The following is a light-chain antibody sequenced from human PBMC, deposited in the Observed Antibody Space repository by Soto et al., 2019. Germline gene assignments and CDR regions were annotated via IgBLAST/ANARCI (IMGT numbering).Light chain of an antibody. J-gene: IGKJ1*01. CDR3: QQYNNWPKM. CDR1: QSVSNHY. Sequence: EIVLTQSTGTLSLSTGERATLSCRASQSVSNHYLAWYQQKPGQAPRLLIYGASNRATGIPDRFSGSGSGTDFTLTISRLEPEDFAVYYCQQYNNWPKMFGQGTKVDIK. CDR2: GAS. V-gene: IGKV3-20*01.